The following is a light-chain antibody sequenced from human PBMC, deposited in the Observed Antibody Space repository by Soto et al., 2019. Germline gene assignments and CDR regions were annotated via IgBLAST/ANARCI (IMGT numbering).Light chain of an antibody. J-gene: IGKJ3*01. Sequence: DIQMTQSPSSVSASVGDRVTITCRASQAVNNWLAWYQQRLGRAPKLLIYAASSLQSGVPSRFSCSGSGTDFTLPISSLQPEDFATYYCQQANTLPFTFGPGTKVDLK. V-gene: IGKV1-12*01. CDR1: QAVNNW. CDR2: AAS. CDR3: QQANTLPFT.